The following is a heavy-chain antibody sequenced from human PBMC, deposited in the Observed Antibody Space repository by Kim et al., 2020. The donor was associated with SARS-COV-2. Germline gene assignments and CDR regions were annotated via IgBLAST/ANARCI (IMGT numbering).Heavy chain of an antibody. CDR1: GFTFSSYG. V-gene: IGHV3-33*01. Sequence: GGSLRLSCAASGFTFSSYGMHWVRQAPGKGLEWVAVIWYDGSNKYYADSVKGRFTISRDNSKNTLYLQMNSLRAEDTAVYYCATTQPGDHCSSTSCTDPTPYYYYGMDVWGQGTTVTVSS. J-gene: IGHJ6*02. D-gene: IGHD2-2*01. CDR2: IWYDGSNK. CDR3: ATTQPGDHCSSTSCTDPTPYYYYGMDV.